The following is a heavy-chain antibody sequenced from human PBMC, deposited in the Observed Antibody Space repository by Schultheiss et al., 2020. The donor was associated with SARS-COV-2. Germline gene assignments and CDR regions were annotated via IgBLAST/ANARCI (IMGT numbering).Heavy chain of an antibody. V-gene: IGHV3-23*01. D-gene: IGHD3-3*01. J-gene: IGHJ6*02. CDR1: GFTFSSYA. CDR2: ISGSGGNT. Sequence: GGSLRLSCVASGFTFSSYAMIWVRQAPGKGLEWVSVISGSGGNTYYADSVKGRFTISRDNTKNTLYLQMNSLRAEDTAIYYCAREGTIFGVATGPLGYYGMDVWGQGTMVTVSS. CDR3: AREGTIFGVATGPLGYYGMDV.